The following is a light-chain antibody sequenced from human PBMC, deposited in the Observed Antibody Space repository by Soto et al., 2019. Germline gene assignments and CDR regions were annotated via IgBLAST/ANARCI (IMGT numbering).Light chain of an antibody. Sequence: DIPMTQSPSTLSASVGDRVTITCRASQSISTWLAWYQQKPGKAPKLLIYKASSLEGGVPSRFSGSGSGTEFNITISSLQPDDFATYYCQQYQRPPITFGQGTRLEIK. V-gene: IGKV1-5*03. CDR2: KAS. CDR1: QSISTW. CDR3: QQYQRPPIT. J-gene: IGKJ5*01.